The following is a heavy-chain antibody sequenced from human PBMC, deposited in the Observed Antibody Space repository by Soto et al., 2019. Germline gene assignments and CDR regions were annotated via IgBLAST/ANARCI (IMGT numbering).Heavy chain of an antibody. V-gene: IGHV4-30-4*01. J-gene: IGHJ4*02. CDR2: RYYSGNT. Sequence: HVQLQESGPGPVTPSQTLSLSCTVSGVSITSGSYYWTWVRQSPGKGLEWIGYRYYSGNTDYNPSLNCRASISVDTSKNQFFLKLTSVTAADTAVYYCARGGYDTSGQTFIGWGRDCWGQGALVTVSS. CDR3: ARGGYDTSGQTFIGWGRDC. CDR1: GVSITSGSYY. D-gene: IGHD3-22*01.